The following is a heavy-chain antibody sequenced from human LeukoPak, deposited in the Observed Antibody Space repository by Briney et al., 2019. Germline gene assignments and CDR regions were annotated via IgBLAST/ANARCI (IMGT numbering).Heavy chain of an antibody. D-gene: IGHD2-15*01. CDR2: TYHRSRWYN. V-gene: IGHV6-1*01. J-gene: IGHJ4*02. CDR3: ARLYCSGSTCSVDY. CDR1: GDSVSSNSAA. Sequence: PSQTLSLTCAISGDSVSSNSAAWNWIRQSPSRGLEWLGRTYHRSRWYNDYSVSVKSRIIITPDTSKNQFSLQLNSVSPEDTAVYYCARLYCSGSTCSVDYWGQGTQVTVSS.